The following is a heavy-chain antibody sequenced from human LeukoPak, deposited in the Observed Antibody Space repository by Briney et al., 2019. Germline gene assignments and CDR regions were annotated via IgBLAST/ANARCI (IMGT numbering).Heavy chain of an antibody. J-gene: IGHJ6*02. CDR2: IYSGGST. Sequence: GGSLRLSCAASGFTVSSNYMSWVRQAPGKGLEWVSVIYSGGSTYYADSVKGRFTISRHNSKNTLYLQMNSLRAEDTAVYYCARSSPVVPAEYYYGMDVWGQGTTVTVSS. V-gene: IGHV3-53*04. CDR3: ARSSPVVPAEYYYGMDV. D-gene: IGHD2-2*01. CDR1: GFTVSSNY.